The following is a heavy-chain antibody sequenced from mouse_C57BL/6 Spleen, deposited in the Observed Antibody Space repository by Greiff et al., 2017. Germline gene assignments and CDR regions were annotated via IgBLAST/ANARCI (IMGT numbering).Heavy chain of an antibody. D-gene: IGHD1-1*01. Sequence: ESGAELVKPGASVKLSCKASGYTFTSYWMHWVKQRPGQGLEWIGMIHPNSGSTNYNEKFKSKATLTVDKSSSTAYMQLSSLTSEDSAVYYCAGPLYYYGSSPFAYWGQGTLVTVSA. V-gene: IGHV1-64*01. CDR3: AGPLYYYGSSPFAY. J-gene: IGHJ3*01. CDR1: GYTFTSYW. CDR2: IHPNSGST.